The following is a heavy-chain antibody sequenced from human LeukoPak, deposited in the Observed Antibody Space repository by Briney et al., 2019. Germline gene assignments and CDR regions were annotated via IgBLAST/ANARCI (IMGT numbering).Heavy chain of an antibody. V-gene: IGHV1-69*05. CDR3: ARDRSFGGYSYGYWFDP. Sequence: GASVKVSCKASGGTFSSYAISWVRQAPGQGLEWMGGIIPIFGTANYAQKFQGRVTITTDESTSTAYMELSSLRSEDTVVYYCARDRSFGGYSYGYWFDPWGQGTLVTVSS. D-gene: IGHD5-18*01. J-gene: IGHJ5*02. CDR2: IIPIFGTA. CDR1: GGTFSSYA.